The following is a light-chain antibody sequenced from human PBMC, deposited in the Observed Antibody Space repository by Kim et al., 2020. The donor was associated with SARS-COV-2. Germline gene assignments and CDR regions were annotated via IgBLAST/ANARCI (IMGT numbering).Light chain of an antibody. Sequence: SYELTQPPSVSVSPGQTARITCSGDALPKQYAYWYQQKPGQAPVLVIYKDSERPPGIPERFSGSSSGTTVTLTISGVQAEDEADYYCQSADSSGTYWVFGGGTQLTVL. V-gene: IGLV3-25*03. CDR1: ALPKQY. CDR3: QSADSSGTYWV. J-gene: IGLJ3*02. CDR2: KDS.